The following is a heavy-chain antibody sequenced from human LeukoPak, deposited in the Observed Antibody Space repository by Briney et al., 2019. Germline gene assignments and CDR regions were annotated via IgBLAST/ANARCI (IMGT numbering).Heavy chain of an antibody. CDR2: ISYDGSNK. J-gene: IGHJ4*02. CDR3: ARDKEIAARSLDY. V-gene: IGHV3-30*04. Sequence: GGSLRLSCAASGFTFSSYAMHWVRQAPGKGLEWVAVISYDGSNKYYADSVKGRFTISRDNSKNTLCLQMNSLRAEDTAVYYCARDKEIAARSLDYWGQGTLVTVSS. CDR1: GFTFSSYA. D-gene: IGHD6-6*01.